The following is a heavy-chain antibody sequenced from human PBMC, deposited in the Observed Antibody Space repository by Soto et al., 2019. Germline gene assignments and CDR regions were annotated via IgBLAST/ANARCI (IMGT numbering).Heavy chain of an antibody. CDR2: IVVGSGNT. Sequence: QMQLVQSGPEVKKPGTSVKVSCKASGFTFTSSAMQWVRQARGQRLEWIGWIVVGSGNTNYAQKFQERVTITRDMSTSTANMALSSLRSENTAVYYCAALVLAAAGILGAYWGQGTLVTVSS. CDR3: AALVLAAAGILGAY. V-gene: IGHV1-58*02. D-gene: IGHD6-13*01. CDR1: GFTFTSSA. J-gene: IGHJ4*02.